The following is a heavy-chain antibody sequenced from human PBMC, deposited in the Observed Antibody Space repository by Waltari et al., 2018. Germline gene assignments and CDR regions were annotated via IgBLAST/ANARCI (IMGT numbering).Heavy chain of an antibody. CDR2: IKQDGSEK. CDR1: GYSISSGYY. Sequence: VQLQESGPGLVKPSETLSLTCAVSGYSISSGYYWGWIRQPPGKGLEWVANIKQDGSEKYYVDSVKGRFTISRDNAKNSLYLQMNSLRAEDTAVYYCARDRDLAAPLRHMDVWGKGTTVTVSS. CDR3: ARDRDLAAPLRHMDV. J-gene: IGHJ6*03. V-gene: IGHV3-7*01. D-gene: IGHD6-13*01.